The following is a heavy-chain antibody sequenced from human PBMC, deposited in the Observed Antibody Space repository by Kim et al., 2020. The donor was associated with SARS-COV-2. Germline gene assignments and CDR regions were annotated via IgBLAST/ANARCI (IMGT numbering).Heavy chain of an antibody. D-gene: IGHD3-10*01. CDR1: GGSVSSGSYY. V-gene: IGHV4-61*01. Sequence: SETLSLTCTVSGGSVSSGSYYWSWIRQPPGKGLEWIGYIYYSGSTNYNPSLKSRVTISVDTSKNQFSLKLSSVTAADTAVYYCARDPRFGELPTYWGQGTLVTVSS. J-gene: IGHJ4*02. CDR3: ARDPRFGELPTY. CDR2: IYYSGST.